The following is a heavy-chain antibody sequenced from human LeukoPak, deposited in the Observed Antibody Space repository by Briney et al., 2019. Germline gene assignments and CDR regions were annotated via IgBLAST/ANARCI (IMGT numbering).Heavy chain of an antibody. D-gene: IGHD3-22*01. CDR1: GDSISPHY. J-gene: IGHJ4*02. CDR3: ARFSGYDDTGHHYLDN. V-gene: IGHV4-59*08. Sequence: SETLSLTCSVSGDSISPHYWSWIRQPPEKGLEWIGYIHYTGNTNYNPCLKSRVTISVDTSTNQFSLRLSSVTAADTAVYYCARFSGYDDTGHHYLDNWGQGTLVAVSS. CDR2: IHYTGNT.